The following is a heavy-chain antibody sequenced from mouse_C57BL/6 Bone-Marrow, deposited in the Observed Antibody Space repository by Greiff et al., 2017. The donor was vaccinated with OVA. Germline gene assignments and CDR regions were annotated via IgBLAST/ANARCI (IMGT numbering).Heavy chain of an antibody. V-gene: IGHV1-52*01. CDR1: GYTFTSYW. CDR3: ARGGGYGNYWYFDV. J-gene: IGHJ1*03. D-gene: IGHD2-1*01. CDR2: IDPSDSET. Sequence: QVQLQQPGAELVRPGSSVKLSCKASGYTFTSYWMHWVKQRPIQGLEWIGNIDPSDSETHYNQKFKDKATLTVDKSSSTAYMQLSSLTSEDSAVYYCARGGGYGNYWYFDVWGTGTTVTVSS.